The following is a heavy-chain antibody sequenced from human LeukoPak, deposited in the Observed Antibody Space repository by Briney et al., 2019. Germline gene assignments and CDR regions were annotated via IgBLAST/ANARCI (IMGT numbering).Heavy chain of an antibody. J-gene: IGHJ4*02. CDR3: ARELRGAWYYFDY. Sequence: GGSLRLSCAVSGFTFSSYSMNWVRQAPGNGLEWVSSISSSSTYIYYADSVKGRFTISRDNAKNSLYLQLNSLRAEDTAVYYCARELRGAWYYFDYWGQGTLVTVSS. V-gene: IGHV3-21*01. D-gene: IGHD2-21*02. CDR1: GFTFSSYS. CDR2: ISSSSTYI.